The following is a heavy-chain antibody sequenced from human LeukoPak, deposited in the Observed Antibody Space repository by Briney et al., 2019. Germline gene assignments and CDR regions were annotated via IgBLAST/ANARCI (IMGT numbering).Heavy chain of an antibody. CDR2: ISSAGRNI. Sequence: GGSLRLSCAASGFTFSTYSMNWVRQAPGKGLEWVSYISSAGRNIYYADSVKGRFTISRDNAKNSLFLQMTSLRAEDTAVYYCARDLAARGDYWGQGTLVTVSS. D-gene: IGHD6-6*01. J-gene: IGHJ4*02. V-gene: IGHV3-48*01. CDR1: GFTFSTYS. CDR3: ARDLAARGDY.